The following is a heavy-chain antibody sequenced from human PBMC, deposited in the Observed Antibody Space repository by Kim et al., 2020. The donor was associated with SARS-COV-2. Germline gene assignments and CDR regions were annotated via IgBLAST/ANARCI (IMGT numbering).Heavy chain of an antibody. J-gene: IGHJ5*02. CDR3: SRALYGEYESGTEGFDP. V-gene: IGHV3-72*01. Sequence: GGSLRLSCSASRFSINDHHMNWVRQAPGKGLEWVGRSRNKAYSYTTEYAASVKGRFTILRDDSKNSMYLQMNSLQTEDTAVYFCSRALYGEYESGTEGFDPWGQGTLVTVSS. D-gene: IGHD1-7*01. CDR1: RFSINDHH. CDR2: SRNKAYSYTT.